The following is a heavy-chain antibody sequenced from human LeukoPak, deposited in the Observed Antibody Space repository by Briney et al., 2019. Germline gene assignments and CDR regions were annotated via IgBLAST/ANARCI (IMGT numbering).Heavy chain of an antibody. Sequence: PSETLSLTCAVYGGSFSGYYWSWIRQPPGKGLEWIGSIYHSGSTYYNPSLKSRVTISVDTSKNQFSLKLSSVTAADTAVYYCARDQPGGYCSGGSCYSGVYWGQGTLVTVSS. CDR2: IYHSGST. V-gene: IGHV4-34*01. J-gene: IGHJ4*02. D-gene: IGHD2-15*01. CDR1: GGSFSGYY. CDR3: ARDQPGGYCSGGSCYSGVY.